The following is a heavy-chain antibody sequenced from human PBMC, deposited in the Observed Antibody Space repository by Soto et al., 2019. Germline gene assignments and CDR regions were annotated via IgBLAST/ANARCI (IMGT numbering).Heavy chain of an antibody. J-gene: IGHJ6*03. V-gene: IGHV4-31*03. Sequence: SETLSLTCTVSGGSISSGGYYWSWIRQHPGKGLEWIGYIYYSGSTYYNPSLKSRVTLSVETSKNQFSLKLSSVTAADTAVYYCARLGMVRGVITPIYYYYMDVWGKGTTVTVSS. D-gene: IGHD3-10*01. CDR3: ARLGMVRGVITPIYYYYMDV. CDR2: IYYSGST. CDR1: GGSISSGGYY.